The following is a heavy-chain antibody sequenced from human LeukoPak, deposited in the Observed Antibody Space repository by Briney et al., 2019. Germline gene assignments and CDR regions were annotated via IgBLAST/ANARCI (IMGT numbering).Heavy chain of an antibody. V-gene: IGHV3-30*18. J-gene: IGHJ4*02. D-gene: IGHD3-3*02. Sequence: GGSLRLSCAASGFTFSSYGMHWVRQAPGKGLEWVAVISYDGSNKYYADSVKGRFTISRDNSKNTLYLQMNSLRAEDTAVYYCAKDLALSAFYLPTDYFDYWGQGTLVTVSS. CDR1: GFTFSSYG. CDR3: AKDLALSAFYLPTDYFDY. CDR2: ISYDGSNK.